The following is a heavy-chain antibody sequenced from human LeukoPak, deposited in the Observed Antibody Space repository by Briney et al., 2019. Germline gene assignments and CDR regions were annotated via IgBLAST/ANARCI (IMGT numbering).Heavy chain of an antibody. Sequence: GGSLRLSCTASGFTFSSYWMNWVRQAPGKGLEWVANIKQDGSEKYYVDSVKDRFTISRDNAKKSLYLQMNSLRAEDTAVYYCARETEMANLDYWGQGTLVTVSS. J-gene: IGHJ4*02. CDR3: ARETEMANLDY. CDR1: GFTFSSYW. D-gene: IGHD5-24*01. V-gene: IGHV3-7*04. CDR2: IKQDGSEK.